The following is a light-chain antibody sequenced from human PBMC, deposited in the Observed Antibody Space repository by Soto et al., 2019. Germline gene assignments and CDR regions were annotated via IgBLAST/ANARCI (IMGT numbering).Light chain of an antibody. CDR1: LSVSSY. CDR3: QQRSSWPPYT. V-gene: IGKV3-11*01. CDR2: DAS. Sequence: EIVLTQSPTTLSLSPVERATLSCRASLSVSSYLAWYQQKPGQAPRLLIYDASNRATGIPARFSGSGSGTDFTLTISSLEPEDFGVYYCQQRSSWPPYTFGRGTKLEIK. J-gene: IGKJ2*01.